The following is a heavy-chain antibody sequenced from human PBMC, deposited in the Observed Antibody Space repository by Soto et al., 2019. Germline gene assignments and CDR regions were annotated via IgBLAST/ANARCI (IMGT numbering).Heavy chain of an antibody. V-gene: IGHV1-69*02. D-gene: IGHD2-2*01. CDR1: GGTFSSYT. Sequence: QVQLVQSGAEVKKPGSSVKVSCKASGGTFSSYTISWVRQAPGQGLEWMGRIIPILGIANYAQKFQGRVTMTADKPRSTADMELSSLRSEDTAVYYCASPRHDIVVVSAAGAEYFQHWGQGTLVTVSS. J-gene: IGHJ1*01. CDR3: ASPRHDIVVVSAAGAEYFQH. CDR2: IIPILGIA.